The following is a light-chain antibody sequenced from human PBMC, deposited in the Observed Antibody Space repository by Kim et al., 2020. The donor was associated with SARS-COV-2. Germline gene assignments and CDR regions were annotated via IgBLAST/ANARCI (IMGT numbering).Light chain of an antibody. V-gene: IGKV1-27*01. J-gene: IGKJ4*01. CDR1: QGIGNH. CDR3: QNDNSAPLT. CDR2: AAS. Sequence: DIQMTQSPSSLSASVGDRVTITCRASQGIGNHLVWYQQKPGKVPKVLMYAASTLQSGVPARFSGSGSGTDFTLTISSLQPEDVATYYCQNDNSAPLTFGGGTKLEI.